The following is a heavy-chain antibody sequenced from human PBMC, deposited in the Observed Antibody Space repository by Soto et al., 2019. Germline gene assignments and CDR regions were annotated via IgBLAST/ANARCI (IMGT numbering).Heavy chain of an antibody. D-gene: IGHD3-22*01. V-gene: IGHV3-23*01. CDR3: AKESGGRYYYDSSGFAFDI. CDR2: ISGSGSST. J-gene: IGHJ3*02. Sequence: PGGSLRLSCAASGFTFSSFAMSWVRQAPGKGLEWVSAISGSGSSTYYADSVKGRFTISRDTSKDTLYLQMNSLRAEDTAVYYCAKESGGRYYYDSSGFAFDIWGQGTMVTVSS. CDR1: GFTFSSFA.